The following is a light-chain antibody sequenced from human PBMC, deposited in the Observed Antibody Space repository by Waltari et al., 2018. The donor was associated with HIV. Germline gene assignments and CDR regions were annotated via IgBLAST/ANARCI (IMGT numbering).Light chain of an antibody. CDR3: SAWDNTLNGWV. V-gene: IGLV10-54*04. J-gene: IGLJ3*02. Sequence: QAGLTQPPSLSVGLGSTATLTCTGASHHVDAQGAAWLQHHQGHPPKVLSHRNNNRASGVSEKFSAFRSGKTAFLTITGLRPEDEADYFCSAWDNTLNGWVFGGGTQLTVL. CDR1: SHHVDAQG. CDR2: RNN.